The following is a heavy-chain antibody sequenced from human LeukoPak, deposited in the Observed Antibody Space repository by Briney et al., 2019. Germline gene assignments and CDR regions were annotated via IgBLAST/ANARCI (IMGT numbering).Heavy chain of an antibody. Sequence: GGSLRLSCAASGFTFSSYGMHWVRQAPGKGLEWVAVISYDGSNKYYADSVKGRFTISRDNSKNTLYLQMNSLRAEDTAVYYCATLEGYCSGGSCSRPYCYYGMDVWGKGTTVTVSS. V-gene: IGHV3-30*03. D-gene: IGHD2-15*01. CDR2: ISYDGSNK. J-gene: IGHJ6*04. CDR1: GFTFSSYG. CDR3: ATLEGYCSGGSCSRPYCYYGMDV.